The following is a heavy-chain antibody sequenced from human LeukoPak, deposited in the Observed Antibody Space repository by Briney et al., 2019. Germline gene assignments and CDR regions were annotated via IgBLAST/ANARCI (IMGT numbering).Heavy chain of an antibody. V-gene: IGHV4-61*05. Sequence: SETLSLACTVSGVSISSSSYYWGWIRQPPGKGLEWIGYIYYSGSTNYNPSLKSRVTISVDTSKNQFSLKLSSVTAADTAVYYCARYWAILDAFDIWGQGTMVTVSS. CDR1: GVSISSSSYY. CDR2: IYYSGST. J-gene: IGHJ3*02. D-gene: IGHD2-15*01. CDR3: ARYWAILDAFDI.